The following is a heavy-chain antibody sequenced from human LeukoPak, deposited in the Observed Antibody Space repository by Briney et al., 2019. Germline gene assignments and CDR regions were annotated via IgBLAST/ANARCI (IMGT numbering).Heavy chain of an antibody. CDR2: IKQDGSEK. V-gene: IGHV3-7*01. Sequence: GGSLRLSCAASGFTFDDYGMSWVRQAPGKGLEWVANIKQDGSEKYYVDSVKGRFTISRDNAKNSLYLQMNSLRAEDTAVYYCASLLSGSNQINDYWGQGTLVTVSS. J-gene: IGHJ4*02. D-gene: IGHD1-26*01. CDR1: GFTFDDYG. CDR3: ASLLSGSNQINDY.